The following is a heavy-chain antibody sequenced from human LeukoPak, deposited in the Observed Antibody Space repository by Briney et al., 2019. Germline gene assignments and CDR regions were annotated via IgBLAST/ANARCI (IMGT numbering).Heavy chain of an antibody. J-gene: IGHJ4*02. CDR3: AKGVGGSYPTPTDY. CDR1: GFTFSNYA. Sequence: GGSLRLSCAASGFTFSNYAMMWLRQAPGKGPEWVSAIRGSGGGTEYADSVRGRFTISRDNSKNTLYLQMNRLRAEDTAVYCCAKGVGGSYPTPTDYWGQGTLVTVSS. CDR2: IRGSGGGT. V-gene: IGHV3-23*01. D-gene: IGHD1-26*01.